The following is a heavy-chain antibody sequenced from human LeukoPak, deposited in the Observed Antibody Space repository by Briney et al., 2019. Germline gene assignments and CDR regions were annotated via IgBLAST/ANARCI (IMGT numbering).Heavy chain of an antibody. D-gene: IGHD3-10*01. V-gene: IGHV3-33*01. Sequence: QPGGSLRLSGAASGFTFSIDGLHWVRQAPGKGLEWVAVIYYDGYNTYYADSVKGRFTISRDNSKNMMYLQMDSLSPEDTAVYYCARAGGSGSYNAFDIWGPGTMVTVSS. CDR2: IYYDGYNT. CDR3: ARAGGSGSYNAFDI. CDR1: GFTFSIDG. J-gene: IGHJ3*02.